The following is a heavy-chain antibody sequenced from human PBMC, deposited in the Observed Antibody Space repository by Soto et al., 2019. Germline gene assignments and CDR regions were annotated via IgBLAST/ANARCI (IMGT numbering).Heavy chain of an antibody. D-gene: IGHD1-26*01. V-gene: IGHV1-69*13. CDR3: ACRERVDAFDN. J-gene: IGHJ3*02. CDR2: IIPILGSA. Sequence: SVKVSCKASGGTLSNYAISWVRQAPGQGLEWMGGIIPILGSANYAQKFQDRVTITADESTSTTYMELSSLRSGDAAVYYCACRERVDAFDNWGQGTMVTVSS. CDR1: GGTLSNYA.